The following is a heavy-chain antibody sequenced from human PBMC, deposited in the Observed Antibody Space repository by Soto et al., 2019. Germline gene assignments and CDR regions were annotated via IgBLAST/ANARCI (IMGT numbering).Heavy chain of an antibody. Sequence: ASVKVSCKASGYTFTIYYMHWVRQAPGQGLEWMGIINPSGGSTSYAQKFQRRVTMTRDTSTSTVYMELSSLRSEDTAVYYCARGELGDGYNPDFDYWGQGTLVTVSS. D-gene: IGHD5-12*01. V-gene: IGHV1-46*01. CDR1: GYTFTIYY. CDR3: ARGELGDGYNPDFDY. J-gene: IGHJ4*02. CDR2: INPSGGST.